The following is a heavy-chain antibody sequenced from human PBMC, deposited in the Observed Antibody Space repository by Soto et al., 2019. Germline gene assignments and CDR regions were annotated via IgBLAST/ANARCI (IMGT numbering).Heavy chain of an antibody. CDR3: ANATATGGGAFDI. CDR2: ILVDGRT. V-gene: IGHV3-23*01. Sequence: GGSLRLSCAASGFICSSYDMSWVRQSAGKRLEWVSTILVDGRTFYVDSVKGRFTISRDSSQNTVYLQMNSLTAGDTALYYCANATATGGGAFDICGQGTMVTVSS. D-gene: IGHD2-8*02. J-gene: IGHJ3*02. CDR1: GFICSSYD.